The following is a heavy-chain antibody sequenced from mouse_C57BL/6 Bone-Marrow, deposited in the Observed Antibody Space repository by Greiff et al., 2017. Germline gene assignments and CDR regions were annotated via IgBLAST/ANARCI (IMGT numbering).Heavy chain of an antibody. V-gene: IGHV1-18*01. CDR3: ARSDYGGYFDV. D-gene: IGHD2-4*01. Sequence: VQLKQSGPELVKPGASVKIPCKASGYTFTDYNMDWVKQSHGKSLEWIGAINPNNGGTIYNQKFKGKATLTVDKSSSTAYMELRSLTSEDTAVYYCARSDYGGYFDVWGTGTTVTVSS. CDR1: GYTFTDYN. J-gene: IGHJ1*03. CDR2: INPNNGGT.